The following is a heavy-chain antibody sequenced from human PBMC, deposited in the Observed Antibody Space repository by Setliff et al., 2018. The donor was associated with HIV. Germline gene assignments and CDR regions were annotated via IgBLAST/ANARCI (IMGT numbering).Heavy chain of an antibody. V-gene: IGHV4-61*09. Sequence: LSLTCSVSGGSINRGNYYWSWIRQPAGKGLEWIGHIYTSGSTNYNPSLKSRVTISVDTSKNQFSLRLTSVTAADTAVYYCARQLTTLDYFDYWGQGTLVTVSS. CDR2: IYTSGST. D-gene: IGHD4-17*01. CDR1: GGSINRGNYY. J-gene: IGHJ4*02. CDR3: ARQLTTLDYFDY.